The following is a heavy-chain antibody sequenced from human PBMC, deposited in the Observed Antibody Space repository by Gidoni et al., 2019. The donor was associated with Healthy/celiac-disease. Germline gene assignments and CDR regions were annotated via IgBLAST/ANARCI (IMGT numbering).Heavy chain of an antibody. CDR2: IYYSGST. CDR1: GCSVSSGSYY. CDR3: ARVRNRDGYNVFDY. J-gene: IGHJ4*02. V-gene: IGHV4-61*01. D-gene: IGHD5-12*01. Sequence: QVQLQESGPGLVKPSETLSLTCTVSGCSVSSGSYYWSWIRQPPGKGLEWIGYIYYSGSTNYNPSLKSRVTISVDTSKNQFSLKLSSVTAADTAVYYCARVRNRDGYNVFDYWGQGTLVTVSS.